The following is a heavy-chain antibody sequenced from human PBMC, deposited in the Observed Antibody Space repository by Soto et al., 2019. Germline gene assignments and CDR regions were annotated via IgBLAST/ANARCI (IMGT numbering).Heavy chain of an antibody. CDR1: GGTFSSYA. Sequence: QVQLVQSGAEVKKPGSSVKVSCKASGGTFSSYAISWVRQAPGQGLEWMGGIIPIFGTANYAQKFQGRVTITADESTCTAYMERSSLRSEDTAVYYCARDRVDCSSTSCYFLPWFDPWGQGTLVTVSS. D-gene: IGHD2-2*01. CDR3: ARDRVDCSSTSCYFLPWFDP. J-gene: IGHJ5*02. V-gene: IGHV1-69*01. CDR2: IIPIFGTA.